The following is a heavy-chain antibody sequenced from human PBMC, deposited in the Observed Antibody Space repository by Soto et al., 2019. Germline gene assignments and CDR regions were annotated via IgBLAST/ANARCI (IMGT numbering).Heavy chain of an antibody. V-gene: IGHV3-23*01. CDR1: GFTFSSYA. Sequence: GGFLRLSCAASGFTFSSYAMSWVRQAPGKGLEWVSAISGSGGSTYYADSVKGRFTISRDNSKNTLYLQMNSLRAEDTAVYYCAKVKALAANYYYMDVWGKGTTVTVSS. CDR3: AKVKALAANYYYMDV. J-gene: IGHJ6*03. D-gene: IGHD6-13*01. CDR2: ISGSGGST.